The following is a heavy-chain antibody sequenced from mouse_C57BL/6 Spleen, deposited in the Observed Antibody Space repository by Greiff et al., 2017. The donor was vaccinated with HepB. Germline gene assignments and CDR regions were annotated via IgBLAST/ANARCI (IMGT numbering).Heavy chain of an antibody. CDR3: ARRRELREFFDY. J-gene: IGHJ2*01. CDR1: GYTFTDYN. CDR2: INPNNGGT. Sequence: VQLQQSGPELVKPGASVKIPCKASGYTFTDYNMDWVKQSHGKSLEWIGDINPNNGGTIYNQKFKGKATLTVDKSSSTAYMELRSLTSEATAVYYCARRRELREFFDYWGQGTTLTVSS. V-gene: IGHV1-18*01. D-gene: IGHD6-1*01.